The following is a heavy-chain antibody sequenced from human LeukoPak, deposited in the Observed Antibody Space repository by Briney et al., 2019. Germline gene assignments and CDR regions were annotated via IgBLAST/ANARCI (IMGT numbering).Heavy chain of an antibody. J-gene: IGHJ6*04. Sequence: SETLSLTCAVYGGSFSGYYWSWIRQPPGKGLEWIGEINHSGSTNYNPSLKSRVTISVDTSKNQFSLKLSSVTAADTAVYYCARQARWALYYHGMDVWGKGTTVTVSS. V-gene: IGHV4-34*01. D-gene: IGHD4-23*01. CDR3: ARQARWALYYHGMDV. CDR1: GGSFSGYY. CDR2: INHSGST.